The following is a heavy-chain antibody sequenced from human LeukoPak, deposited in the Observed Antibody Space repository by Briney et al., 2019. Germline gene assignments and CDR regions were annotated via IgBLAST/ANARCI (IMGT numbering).Heavy chain of an antibody. V-gene: IGHV4-38-2*02. J-gene: IGHJ4*02. Sequence: SETLSLMCTLSDYSISSYYYWGWIRQPPGKGLEWIGSVEHTGSTYYNPSLKSRVTISLDTSKNQFSLKLNSVTAADTAVYYCARGPPNGHDDTTDYYVPACLDFWGQGTLVTVSS. CDR2: VEHTGST. D-gene: IGHD3-22*01. CDR1: DYSISSYYY. CDR3: ARGPPNGHDDTTDYYVPACLDF.